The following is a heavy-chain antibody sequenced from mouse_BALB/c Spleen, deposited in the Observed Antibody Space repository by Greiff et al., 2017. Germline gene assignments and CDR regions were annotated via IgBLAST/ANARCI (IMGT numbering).Heavy chain of an antibody. CDR1: GFTFSSSG. CDR3: ARRGDHDERFAY. Sequence: EVMLVESGGDLVKPGGSLKLSCAASGFTFSSSGMSWVRQTPDKRLEWVATISSGGSYTYYPDSVKGRFTISRDNAKNTLYLQMSSLKSEDTAMYYCARRGDHDERFAYWGQGTLVTVSA. V-gene: IGHV5-6*02. J-gene: IGHJ3*01. CDR2: ISSGGSYT. D-gene: IGHD2-4*01.